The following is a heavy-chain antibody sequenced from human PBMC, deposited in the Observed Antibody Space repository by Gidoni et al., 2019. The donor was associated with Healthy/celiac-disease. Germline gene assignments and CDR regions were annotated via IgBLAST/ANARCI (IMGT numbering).Heavy chain of an antibody. Sequence: QVQLVQSGAEVKKPGASVKVSGKASGYTFTGYYMHWVRQAPGQGLEGMGWINPNSGGTNYAQKFQGRVTMTRDTSISTAYMELSRLRSDDTAVYYCARYFDWLLTSGYYYYYGMDVWGQGTTVTVSS. D-gene: IGHD3-9*01. CDR2: INPNSGGT. CDR1: GYTFTGYY. CDR3: ARYFDWLLTSGYYYYYGMDV. J-gene: IGHJ6*02. V-gene: IGHV1-2*02.